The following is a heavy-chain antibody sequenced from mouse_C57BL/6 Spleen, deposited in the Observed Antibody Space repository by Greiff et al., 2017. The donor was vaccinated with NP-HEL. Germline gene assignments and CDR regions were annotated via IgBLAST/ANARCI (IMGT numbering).Heavy chain of an antibody. CDR3: ARSKLRSIYWYFDV. V-gene: IGHV1-59*01. CDR2: LDPSDSYP. J-gene: IGHJ1*03. D-gene: IGHD1-1*01. CDR1: GYTFTSYW. Sequence: QVQLQQPGAELVRPGTSVKLSCKASGYTFTSYWMHWVKQRPGQGLAWIGVLDPSDSYPNYNQKFKGKATLTVDTSSSTAYMQLSSLTSEDSAVYYCARSKLRSIYWYFDVWGTGTTVTVSS.